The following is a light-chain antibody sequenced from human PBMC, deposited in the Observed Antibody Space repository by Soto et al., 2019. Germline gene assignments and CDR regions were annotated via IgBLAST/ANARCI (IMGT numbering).Light chain of an antibody. CDR1: SSGVGSYDL. J-gene: IGLJ1*01. CDR2: EVT. CDR3: CSYAGGITIYV. Sequence: QSALTQPASVSGSPGQSITISCTGTSSGVGSYDLVSWYQQSPGKAPKLMIYEVTKRPSGVSNRFSGSKSGNTASLTISGLQAEDEADYYCCSYAGGITIYVFGNGTKLTVL. V-gene: IGLV2-23*02.